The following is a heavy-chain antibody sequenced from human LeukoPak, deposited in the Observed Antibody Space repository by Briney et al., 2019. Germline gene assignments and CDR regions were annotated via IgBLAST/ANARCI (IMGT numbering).Heavy chain of an antibody. J-gene: IGHJ3*01. CDR2: IKHTGGT. D-gene: IGHD3-10*01. Sequence: SETLSLTCTVSGYSISSGYYWGWIRQPPGKGPEWIGHIKHTGGTHYNSSLKSRVTISADRSKNQLSLTLNSVTAADTAVYYCASPMTFMVRGLHGVDGFVVWGQGTMVTVSS. CDR1: GYSISSGYY. CDR3: ASPMTFMVRGLHGVDGFVV. V-gene: IGHV4-38-2*02.